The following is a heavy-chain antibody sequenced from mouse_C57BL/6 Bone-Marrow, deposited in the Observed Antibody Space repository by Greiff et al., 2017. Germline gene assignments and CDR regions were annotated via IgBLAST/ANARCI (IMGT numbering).Heavy chain of an antibody. CDR3: ARESTTVVGYFDV. CDR2: IHPNSGST. CDR1: GYTFTSYW. D-gene: IGHD1-1*01. J-gene: IGHJ1*03. V-gene: IGHV1-64*01. Sequence: QVQLQQPGAELVKPGASVKLSCKASGYTFTSYWMHWVKQRPGQGLEWIGMIHPNSGSTNYNEKFKSKATLTVDKSSSTAYMQLSSLTSEDSAVYYCARESTTVVGYFDVWGTGTTVTVSS.